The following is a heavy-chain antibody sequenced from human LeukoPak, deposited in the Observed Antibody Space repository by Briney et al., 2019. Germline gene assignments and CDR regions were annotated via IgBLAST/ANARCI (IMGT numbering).Heavy chain of an antibody. CDR2: MSNSGST. Sequence: SETLSLTCTVSGGSIRNYYWSWIRQPPGKGLEWIGYMSNSGSTNYNSSLKSRVTISIDTSKNQFSLELNSVTAADTAVYHCARLDGYNSWYFDLWGRGTLVTVSS. D-gene: IGHD5-24*01. V-gene: IGHV4-59*08. J-gene: IGHJ2*01. CDR1: GGSIRNYY. CDR3: ARLDGYNSWYFDL.